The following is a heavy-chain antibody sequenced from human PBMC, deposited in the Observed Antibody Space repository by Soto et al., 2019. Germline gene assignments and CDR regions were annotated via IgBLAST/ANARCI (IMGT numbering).Heavy chain of an antibody. J-gene: IGHJ5*02. CDR2: IYYSGST. D-gene: IGHD3-10*01. CDR1: GGSISSSSYY. Sequence: SETLSLTCTVSGGSISSSSYYWGWIRQPPGKGLEWIGSIYYSGSTYYNPSLKSRVTISVDTSKNQFSLKLSSVTAADTAVYYCAGLLWFGELLPFDPWGQGTLVTVSS. CDR3: AGLLWFGELLPFDP. V-gene: IGHV4-39*01.